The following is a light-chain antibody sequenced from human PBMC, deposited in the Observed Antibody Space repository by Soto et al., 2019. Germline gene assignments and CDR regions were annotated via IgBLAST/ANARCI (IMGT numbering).Light chain of an antibody. Sequence: EIVLTQSPGTLSLSPGERATLSCRASQGVTPAYLAWYQNTQGQATMLLIYGASNSVNSIPDRCSGSGSWTDYTLTISRMEPEDFAVYSCQQYGGSHLFTFGPGTRVDFK. V-gene: IGKV3-20*01. CDR2: GAS. CDR1: QGVTPAY. CDR3: QQYGGSHLFT. J-gene: IGKJ3*01.